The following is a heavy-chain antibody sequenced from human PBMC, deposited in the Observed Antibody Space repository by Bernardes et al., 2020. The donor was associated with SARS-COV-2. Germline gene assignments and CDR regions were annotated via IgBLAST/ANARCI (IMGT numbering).Heavy chain of an antibody. CDR2: IWHDGSNK. CDR1: GFTFSSYG. J-gene: IGHJ6*02. V-gene: IGHV3-33*01. Sequence: GGTLRLPCAASGFTFSSYGMHWFRQAPGKGLDWVAVIWHDGSNKYYADPVKGRFTISRDNSKNTLYLQMNSLRAEDTAVYYCATDYGDYRNYYYYYGMDVWSQGTTVTVSS. CDR3: ATDYGDYRNYYYYYGMDV. D-gene: IGHD4-17*01.